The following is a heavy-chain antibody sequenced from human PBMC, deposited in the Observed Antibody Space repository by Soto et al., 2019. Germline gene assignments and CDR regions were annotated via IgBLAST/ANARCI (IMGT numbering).Heavy chain of an antibody. D-gene: IGHD3-10*01. V-gene: IGHV1-8*01. Sequence: QVQLVQSGAELKKPGASVKVSCKASGSTFSNYDRNWVREAPGQGPEWIGWVNPNNGDKGYAQKFQGRVTLTTDISTTTAYMELTSLRSEETAIYYCAKVSRKGSAIDFDYWGQGTLITVSS. CDR1: GSTFSNYD. CDR3: AKVSRKGSAIDFDY. J-gene: IGHJ4*02. CDR2: VNPNNGDK.